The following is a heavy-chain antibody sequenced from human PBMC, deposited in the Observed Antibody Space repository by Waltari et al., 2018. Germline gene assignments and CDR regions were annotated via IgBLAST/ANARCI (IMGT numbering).Heavy chain of an antibody. D-gene: IGHD4-17*01. CDR3: ASYGDYVLPNY. J-gene: IGHJ4*02. V-gene: IGHV3-74*01. CDR1: GFTFSSYW. CDR2: SNSDGSST. Sequence: EVQLVESGGGLVQPGRSLRLSCAASGFTFSSYWLHWLRQAPGKGLVWFSRSNSDGSSTSYADSVKGRFTISRDNAKNTLYLQMNSLRAEDTAVYYCASYGDYVLPNYWGQGTLVTVSS.